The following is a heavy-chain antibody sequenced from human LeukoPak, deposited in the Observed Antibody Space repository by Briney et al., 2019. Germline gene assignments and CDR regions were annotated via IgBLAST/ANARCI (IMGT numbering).Heavy chain of an antibody. J-gene: IGHJ4*02. CDR3: ARDRAWFGAIDY. D-gene: IGHD3-10*01. V-gene: IGHV4-39*07. Sequence: SETLSLTCTVSGGSISSSSYYWGWIRQPPGKGLEWIGSIYYSGSTYYNPSLKSRVTISVDTSKNQFSLKLSSVTAADTAVYYCARDRAWFGAIDYWGQGTLVTVSS. CDR2: IYYSGST. CDR1: GGSISSSSYY.